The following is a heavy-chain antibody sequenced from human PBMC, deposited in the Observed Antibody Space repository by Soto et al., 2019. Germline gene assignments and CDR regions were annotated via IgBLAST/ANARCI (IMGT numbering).Heavy chain of an antibody. V-gene: IGHV1-2*02. CDR1: GYTFTGKY. CDR3: ARDILSTTGCFDP. J-gene: IGHJ5*02. CDR2: INPNSGVT. D-gene: IGHD3-9*01. Sequence: GASVKVSCKASGYTFTGKYLHWVRQAPGQGLEWMGWINPNSGVTNYAEKFQGRVTMTRDTSISTAYMDLTRLKSDDTAVYYCARDILSTTGCFDPWGQGTLVTVSS.